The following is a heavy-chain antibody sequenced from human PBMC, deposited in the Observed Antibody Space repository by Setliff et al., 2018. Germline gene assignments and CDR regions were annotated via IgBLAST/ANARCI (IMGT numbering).Heavy chain of an antibody. CDR3: AMGPNVDTAIWGGNSMAFDI. CDR1: GGTFSSYA. CDR2: IIPIFGST. V-gene: IGHV1-69*05. D-gene: IGHD5-18*01. J-gene: IGHJ3*02. Sequence: AASVKVSCKASGGTFSSYAISWVRQAPGQGLEWMGGIIPIFGSTSYAQKFQGRVTMTRDTSTSTVYMELSSLRSEDTAVYYCAMGPNVDTAIWGGNSMAFDIWGQGTMVTVSS.